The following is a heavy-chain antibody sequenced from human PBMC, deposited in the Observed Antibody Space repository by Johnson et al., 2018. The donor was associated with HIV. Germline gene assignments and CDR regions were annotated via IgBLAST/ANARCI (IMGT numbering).Heavy chain of an antibody. CDR3: ARGIAVSNWVDI. J-gene: IGHJ3*02. Sequence: VQLVESGGGVVQPGRSLRLSCAASGFTFKSYTVHWVRQAPGKGLEWVAVISYDGTKKNYADSVKGRFTISRDNSKNTLYLQMNSLRAEDTAVYYCARGIAVSNWVDIWGQGTMVTVSS. CDR1: GFTFKSYT. V-gene: IGHV3-30-3*01. D-gene: IGHD6-19*01. CDR2: ISYDGTKK.